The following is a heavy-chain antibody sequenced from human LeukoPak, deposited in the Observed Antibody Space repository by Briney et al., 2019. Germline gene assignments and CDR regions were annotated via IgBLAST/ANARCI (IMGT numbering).Heavy chain of an antibody. J-gene: IGHJ6*02. V-gene: IGHV1-46*01. CDR3: ASVYQHGMDV. CDR2: VNPSSSSA. D-gene: IGHD2-2*01. CDR1: GYTVTIYY. Sequence: GASVKVSCKASGYTVTIYYMHWVRQAAGQGVEWMGIVNPSSSSASYAQKFRDRVTMPRDTSTSTVSMELSNLGTDETAVYYCASVYQHGMDVWGQGTTVTVSS.